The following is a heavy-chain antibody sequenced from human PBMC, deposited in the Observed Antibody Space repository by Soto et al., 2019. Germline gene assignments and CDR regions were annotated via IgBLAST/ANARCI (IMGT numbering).Heavy chain of an antibody. Sequence: ESLKISCKGSGYSFTSYWIGWVRQMPGKGLEWMGIIYPGDSDTRYSPSFQGQVTISADKSISTAYLQWSSLKASDTAMYYCAGGGVRGVITRTRDYYGMDVWGQGTKVTV. D-gene: IGHD3-10*01. J-gene: IGHJ6*02. CDR2: IYPGDSDT. CDR3: AGGGVRGVITRTRDYYGMDV. CDR1: GYSFTSYW. V-gene: IGHV5-51*01.